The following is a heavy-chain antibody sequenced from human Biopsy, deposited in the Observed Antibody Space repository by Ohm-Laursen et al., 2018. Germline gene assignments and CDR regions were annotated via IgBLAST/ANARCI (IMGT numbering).Heavy chain of an antibody. J-gene: IGHJ4*02. D-gene: IGHD5-24*01. CDR3: ARGPSGVATIG. CDR1: GFTFSDYA. CDR2: ISGSGGNT. V-gene: IGHV3-23*01. Sequence: SLRLSCSASGFTFSDYAMNWVRQAPGKGLEWVSTISGSGGNTYYADSVRGRFTISRDSSKNTLYLQMNSLRVEDTAVYYCARGPSGVATIGRGQGTLVTVSS.